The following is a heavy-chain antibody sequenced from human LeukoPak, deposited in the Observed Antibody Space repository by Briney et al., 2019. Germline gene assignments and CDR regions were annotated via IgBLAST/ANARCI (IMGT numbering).Heavy chain of an antibody. Sequence: SETLSLTCAVSGYSISSGYYWGWIRQPPGKGLEWIGSIYHSGSTYYNPSLKSRVTISVDTSKNQFSLKLSSVTAADTAVCYCARRYSSGWHPGQAAFDYWGQGTLVTVSS. CDR1: GYSISSGYY. J-gene: IGHJ4*02. CDR2: IYHSGST. V-gene: IGHV4-38-2*01. CDR3: ARRYSSGWHPGQAAFDY. D-gene: IGHD6-19*01.